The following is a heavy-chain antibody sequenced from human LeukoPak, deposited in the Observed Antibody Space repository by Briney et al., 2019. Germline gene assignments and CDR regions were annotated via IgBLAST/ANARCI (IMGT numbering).Heavy chain of an antibody. J-gene: IGHJ4*02. Sequence: SETLSLTCTVSGGSISSSGYYWGWIRQPPGKGLEWIGHIYNSGSTNYNPSLKGRVTMSVATSKNQFSLHLSSVTAADTAVYYCARSAFLVTAPGLYYFDYWGQGTLVAVSS. CDR1: GGSISSSGYY. CDR3: ARSAFLVTAPGLYYFDY. V-gene: IGHV4-61*05. D-gene: IGHD6-13*01. CDR2: IYNSGST.